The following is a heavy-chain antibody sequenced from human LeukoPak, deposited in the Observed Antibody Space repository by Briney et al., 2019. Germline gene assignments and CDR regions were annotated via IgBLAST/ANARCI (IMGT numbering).Heavy chain of an antibody. CDR1: GFTFSSYA. CDR3: AKDHCSGGSCYFNLLVSFGMDV. V-gene: IGHV3-23*01. Sequence: PGGSLRLSCAASGFTFSSYAMSWVRQAPGKGLEWVSAISGSGGSTHYADSVKGRFTISRDNSKNTLYLQMNSLRAEDTAVYYCAKDHCSGGSCYFNLLVSFGMDVWGQGTTVTVSS. D-gene: IGHD2-15*01. CDR2: ISGSGGST. J-gene: IGHJ6*02.